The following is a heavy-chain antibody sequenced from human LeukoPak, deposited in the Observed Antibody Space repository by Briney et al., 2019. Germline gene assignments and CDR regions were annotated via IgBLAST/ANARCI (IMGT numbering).Heavy chain of an antibody. Sequence: GGSLRLSCATSGFTFSSYGMYWVRQAPGKGLEWVALIWYDGSKKYYADSVKGRFTISRDKSKNTLYLQMNSLTAEDTAVYYCARDVGNYDSGTSYFDYWGQGTLVTVSS. D-gene: IGHD3-10*01. J-gene: IGHJ4*02. CDR2: IWYDGSKK. V-gene: IGHV3-33*07. CDR1: GFTFSSYG. CDR3: ARDVGNYDSGTSYFDY.